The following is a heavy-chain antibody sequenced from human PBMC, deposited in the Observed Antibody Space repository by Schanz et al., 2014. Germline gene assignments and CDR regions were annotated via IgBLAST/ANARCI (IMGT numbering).Heavy chain of an antibody. J-gene: IGHJ4*02. CDR2: INPSGGST. CDR1: GYTFTTYY. Sequence: QVQLLQSGAEVKKPGASMKVSCKASGYTFTTYYMLWVRQAPGQGLEWMGIINPSGGSTRYGQKFQGRITVTTDTSTSTVYLELSSLRSDDTAVYYCGRDGVDAAAGGNYWGQGTLVTVSS. CDR3: GRDGVDAAAGGNY. V-gene: IGHV1-46*03. D-gene: IGHD6-13*01.